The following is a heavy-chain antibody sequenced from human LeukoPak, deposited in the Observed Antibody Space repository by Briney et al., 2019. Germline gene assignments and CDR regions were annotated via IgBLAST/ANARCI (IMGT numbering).Heavy chain of an antibody. J-gene: IGHJ3*02. D-gene: IGHD4-17*01. Sequence: GGSLRLSCAASGFTFSDYYMTWIRQAPGKGLEWVSYISSSGSTIYYADSVKGRFTISRDNAKNSLYLQMNSLRAEDAAVYYCARYGDVFNADTYIADAFDIWGQGTMVTVSS. CDR2: ISSSGSTI. CDR1: GFTFSDYY. CDR3: ARYGDVFNADTYIADAFDI. V-gene: IGHV3-11*01.